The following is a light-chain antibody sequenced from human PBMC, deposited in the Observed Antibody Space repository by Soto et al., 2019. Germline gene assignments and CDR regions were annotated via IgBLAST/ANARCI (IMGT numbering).Light chain of an antibody. J-gene: IGKJ2*01. CDR3: QQYNNWPYT. CDR1: QSVSSN. Sequence: EIVMTQSPATLSVSPGERATLSCRASQSVSSNFAWYQQKPGQAPRLLIYGASTRATGSPARFSGSRAGTEFTLTISSLQSEDFAVYYCQQYNNWPYTFGQGTKLEIK. CDR2: GAS. V-gene: IGKV3-15*01.